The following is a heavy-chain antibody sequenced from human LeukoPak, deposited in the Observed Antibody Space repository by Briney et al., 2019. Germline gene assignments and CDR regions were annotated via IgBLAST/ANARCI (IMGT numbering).Heavy chain of an antibody. CDR2: VSSSSSYI. D-gene: IGHD1-14*01. CDR3: ARWDRFHGV. Sequence: GSLRLSCAASGFTFSSYSMNWVRQAPGKGLEWVSSVSSSSSYIYYANSVKGRITISRDNAKTSLYLQMNSLGVEDTAVYYCARWDRFHGVWGQGTLVTVSS. J-gene: IGHJ4*02. V-gene: IGHV3-21*01. CDR1: GFTFSSYS.